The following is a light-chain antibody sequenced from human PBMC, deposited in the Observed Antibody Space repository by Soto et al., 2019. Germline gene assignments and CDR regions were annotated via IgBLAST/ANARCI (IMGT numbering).Light chain of an antibody. CDR3: QQYGRSPPFT. J-gene: IGKJ4*02. CDR2: GAS. V-gene: IGKV3-20*01. Sequence: EIVLTQSPGTLSLSPGERATLSCRASQSVSSSYLAWYQQKPGQAPRLLIYGASSRATGIPDRFSGSGSGTVFTLTISRLEPEDFAVYYCQQYGRSPPFTFGGGTKVEIK. CDR1: QSVSSSY.